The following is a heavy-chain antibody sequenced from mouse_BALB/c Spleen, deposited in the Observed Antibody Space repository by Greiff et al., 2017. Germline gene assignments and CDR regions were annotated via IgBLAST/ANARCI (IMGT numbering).Heavy chain of an antibody. CDR3: ARSKAYYGNYEENY. V-gene: IGHV1S26*01. D-gene: IGHD2-10*01. J-gene: IGHJ2*01. CDR2: INPSSGYT. CDR1: GYTFTSYT. Sequence: QVQLQQSGPELVKTGASVKISCKASGYTFTSYTMHWVKQRPGQGLEWIGYINPSSGYTNYNQKFKDKATLTADKSSSTAYMQLSSLTSEDSAVYYCARSKAYYGNYEENYWGQGTTLTVSS.